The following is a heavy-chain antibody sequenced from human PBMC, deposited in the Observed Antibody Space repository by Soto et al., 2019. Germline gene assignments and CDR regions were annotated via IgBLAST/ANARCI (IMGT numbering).Heavy chain of an antibody. V-gene: IGHV1-3*01. CDR2: INAGDGNT. CDR3: ARATAVAGKNWFDP. CDR1: GYTFSSYA. Sequence: ASVKVSCKASGYTFSSYAIHWVRQAPGQRLEWMGWINAGDGNTKYSQKLQGRVTLTRDTSASTAYMELSSLRSEDTAVYYCARATAVAGKNWFDPWGQGTLVTVSS. D-gene: IGHD6-19*01. J-gene: IGHJ5*02.